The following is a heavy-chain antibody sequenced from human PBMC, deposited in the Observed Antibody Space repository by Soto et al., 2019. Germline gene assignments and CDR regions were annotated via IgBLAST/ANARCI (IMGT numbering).Heavy chain of an antibody. CDR1: GFTFSSYG. J-gene: IGHJ4*02. CDR2: ISYDGSNK. Sequence: QPGGSLRLSCAASGFTFSSYGMHWVRQAPGKGLEWVAVISYDGSNKYYADSVKGRFTISRDNSKNTLYLQMNSLRAEDTAVYYCARSLQGLWSPFDYWGQGTLVTVSS. D-gene: IGHD5-18*01. V-gene: IGHV3-30*03. CDR3: ARSLQGLWSPFDY.